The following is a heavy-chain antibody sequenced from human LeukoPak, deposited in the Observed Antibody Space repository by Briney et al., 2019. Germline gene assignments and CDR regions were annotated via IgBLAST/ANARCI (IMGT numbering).Heavy chain of an antibody. V-gene: IGHV3-9*01. Sequence: SLRLSCAASGFTFDDYAMHWVRQAPGKGLEWVSGISWNSDNRGYAGSVKGRFTISRDNAKNSLYLQMNSLRAEDTALYYCAKDRQWLASINYWGQGTLVTVSS. CDR3: AKDRQWLASINY. J-gene: IGHJ4*02. CDR1: GFTFDDYA. CDR2: ISWNSDNR. D-gene: IGHD6-19*01.